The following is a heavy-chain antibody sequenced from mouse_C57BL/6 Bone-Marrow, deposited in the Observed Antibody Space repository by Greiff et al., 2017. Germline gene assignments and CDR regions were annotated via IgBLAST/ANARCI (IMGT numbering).Heavy chain of an antibody. CDR1: GFTFNTYA. D-gene: IGHD1-1*01. CDR3: VREDYGSSSYYFDY. CDR2: IRSKSSNYAT. V-gene: IGHV10-3*01. Sequence: EVHLVESGGGLVQPKGSLKLSCAASGFTFNTYAMHWVRQAPGKGLEWVARIRSKSSNYATYYADSVKDRFTISRDDSQSMLYLQMNNLKTEDTAMYYCVREDYGSSSYYFDYWGQGTTLTVSS. J-gene: IGHJ2*01.